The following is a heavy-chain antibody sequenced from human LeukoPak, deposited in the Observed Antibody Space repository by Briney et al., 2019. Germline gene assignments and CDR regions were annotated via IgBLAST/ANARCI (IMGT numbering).Heavy chain of an antibody. D-gene: IGHD6-13*01. CDR3: ARRVVAAAGFDY. J-gene: IGHJ4*02. CDR1: GGSISSYY. V-gene: IGHV4-4*09. Sequence: SEALSLTCTVSGGSISSYYWSWIRQPPGKGLEWIGYIYTSGSTNYNPSLKSRVTISVDTSKNQFSLKLSSVTAADTAVYYCARRVVAAAGFDYWGQGTLVTVSS. CDR2: IYTSGST.